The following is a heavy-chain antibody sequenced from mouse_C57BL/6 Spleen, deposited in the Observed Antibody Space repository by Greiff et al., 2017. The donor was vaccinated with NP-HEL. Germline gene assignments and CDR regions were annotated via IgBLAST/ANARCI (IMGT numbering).Heavy chain of an antibody. V-gene: IGHV1-39*01. D-gene: IGHD2-4*01. J-gene: IGHJ2*01. CDR1: GYSFTDYN. Sequence: QLQESGPELVKPGASVKISCKASGYSFTDYNMNWVKQSNGKSLEWIGVINPNYGTTSYNQKFKGKATLTVDQSSSTAYMQRNSLTSEDSAVYYCARGELYDYDFDCWGQGTTLTVSS. CDR3: ARGELYDYDFDC. CDR2: INPNYGTT.